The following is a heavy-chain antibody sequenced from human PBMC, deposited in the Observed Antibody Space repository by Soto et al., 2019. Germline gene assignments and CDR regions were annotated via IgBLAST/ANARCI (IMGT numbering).Heavy chain of an antibody. J-gene: IGHJ4*02. Sequence: SETLSLTCTVSGGSISSYYWSWIRQPPGKGLEWIGYIYYSGSTNYNPSLKSRVTISVDTSKNQFSLKLSSVTAADTAVYYCARTYYYDSSGYFDYWDQGTLVTVSS. CDR1: GGSISSYY. CDR3: ARTYYYDSSGYFDY. V-gene: IGHV4-59*08. D-gene: IGHD3-22*01. CDR2: IYYSGST.